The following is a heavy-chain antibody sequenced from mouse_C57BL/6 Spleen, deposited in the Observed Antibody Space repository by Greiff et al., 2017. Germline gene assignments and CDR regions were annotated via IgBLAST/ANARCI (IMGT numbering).Heavy chain of an antibody. Sequence: EVQLVESGGGLVQSGRSLRLSCATSGFTFSDFYMEWVRQAPGKGLEWIAASRNKANDYTTEYSASVKGRFIVSRDTSQSILYLQMNALRAEDTAIYYCARDAHYGGSPYYAMDYWGQGTSVTVSS. V-gene: IGHV7-1*01. D-gene: IGHD1-1*01. CDR1: GFTFSDFY. CDR3: ARDAHYGGSPYYAMDY. CDR2: SRNKANDYTT. J-gene: IGHJ4*01.